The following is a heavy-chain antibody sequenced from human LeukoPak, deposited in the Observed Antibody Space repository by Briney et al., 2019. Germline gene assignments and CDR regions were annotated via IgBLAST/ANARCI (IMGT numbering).Heavy chain of an antibody. J-gene: IGHJ6*03. CDR2: IYYSGST. Sequence: SETLSLTCTVSGGSISSYYWSWIRQPPGKGLEWIGYIYYSGSTNYNPSLKSRVTISVDTSKNQFSLKLSSVTAADTAVYYCARSFSTVAGRYYYYYMDVWGKGTTVTVSS. D-gene: IGHD4-23*01. V-gene: IGHV4-59*01. CDR1: GGSISSYY. CDR3: ARSFSTVAGRYYYYYMDV.